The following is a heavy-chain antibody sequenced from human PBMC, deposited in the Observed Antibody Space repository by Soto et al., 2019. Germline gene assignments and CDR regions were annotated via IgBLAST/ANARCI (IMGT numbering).Heavy chain of an antibody. V-gene: IGHV3-21*01. Sequence: GGSLRLSCAASGFTFSSYSMNWVRQAPGKGLEWVSSISSSSYIYYADSVKGRFTISRDNAKNSLYLQMNSLRAEDTAVYYCARLYDFWAPMDVWGKGTTVTVSS. CDR2: ISSSSYI. CDR3: ARLYDFWAPMDV. D-gene: IGHD3-3*01. J-gene: IGHJ6*03. CDR1: GFTFSSYS.